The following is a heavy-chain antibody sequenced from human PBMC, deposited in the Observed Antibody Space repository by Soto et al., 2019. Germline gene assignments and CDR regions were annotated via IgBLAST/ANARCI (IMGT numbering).Heavy chain of an antibody. CDR3: ARRLGGYCDYQDV. CDR1: GGSISSYY. Sequence: SETLSLTCTVSGGSISSYYWSWIRQPPGKGLEWIGYIYYSGSTNYNPSLKSRVTISVDTSKNQFSLKLSSVTAADTAVYYCARRLGGYCDYQDVSGKGTTDTVSS. CDR2: IYYSGST. V-gene: IGHV4-59*08. J-gene: IGHJ6*03.